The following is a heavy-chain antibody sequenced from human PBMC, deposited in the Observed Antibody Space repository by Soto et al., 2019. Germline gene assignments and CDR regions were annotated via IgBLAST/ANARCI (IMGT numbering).Heavy chain of an antibody. J-gene: IGHJ4*02. CDR2: IYYSGST. V-gene: IGHV4-59*01. CDR3: GRYNHFLTGYNLAPFFDS. CDR1: GGSISRYY. Sequence: SETLSLTCTVSGGSISRYYWSWIRQPPGKGLEWIAYIYYSGSTNYNPSLKSRVTISADTSKNQFSLRLSSVTAADTAVYYCGRYNHFLTGYNLAPFFDSWGQGTLVTVSS. D-gene: IGHD3-9*01.